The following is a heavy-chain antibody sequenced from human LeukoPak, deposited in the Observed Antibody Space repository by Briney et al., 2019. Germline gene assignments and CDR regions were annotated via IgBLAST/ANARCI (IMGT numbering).Heavy chain of an antibody. Sequence: GGSLRLSCAASGFTFSSYAMSWVRQAPGKGLEWVSAISGSGGSTYYADSVKGRFTISRDNSKNTLYLQMNSLRAEDTAVYYCAKDLTSVTQPPAWFDPWGQGTLVTVSS. CDR1: GFTFSSYA. CDR2: ISGSGGST. V-gene: IGHV3-23*01. D-gene: IGHD1-1*01. J-gene: IGHJ5*02. CDR3: AKDLTSVTQPPAWFDP.